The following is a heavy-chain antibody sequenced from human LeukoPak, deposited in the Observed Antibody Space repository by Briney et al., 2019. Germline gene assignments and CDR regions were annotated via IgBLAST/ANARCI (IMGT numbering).Heavy chain of an antibody. Sequence: SETLSLTCTVSGASISTYYWGWIRQPPGKGLEWLGYIYFTGSTNYNPSLESRVSISVDTSTKQLSLKLTSVTAADTAVYYCASSTGAIPGPSWYFDYWGQGTLVTVSS. CDR1: GASISTYY. J-gene: IGHJ4*02. V-gene: IGHV4-59*01. CDR2: IYFTGST. CDR3: ASSTGAIPGPSWYFDY. D-gene: IGHD7-27*01.